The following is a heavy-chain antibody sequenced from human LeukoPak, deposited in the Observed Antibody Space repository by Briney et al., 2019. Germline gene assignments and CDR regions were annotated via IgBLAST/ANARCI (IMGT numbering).Heavy chain of an antibody. CDR3: ARAIGHYYDSSGYYY. CDR1: GFTFSTYA. Sequence: GGSLRLSCTASGFTFSTYAMSWVRQAPGKGLEWVSSVSGSGDNTHHADSVKGRFTISRDNSKNTLYLQMESLRAEDTAVYYCARAIGHYYDSSGYYYWGQGTLVTVSS. J-gene: IGHJ4*02. V-gene: IGHV3-23*01. CDR2: VSGSGDNT. D-gene: IGHD3-22*01.